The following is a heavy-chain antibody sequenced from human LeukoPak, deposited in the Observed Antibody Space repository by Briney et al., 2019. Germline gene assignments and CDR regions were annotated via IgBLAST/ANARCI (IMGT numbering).Heavy chain of an antibody. Sequence: PSETLSLTCTVSGGSISSYYWSWIRQPPGKGLEWIGYIYYSGSTNYNPSLKSRVTISVDTSKNQFSLKLSSVTAADTAVYYCASLGTLKTGTRDYWGQGTLVTVSS. CDR1: GGSISSYY. J-gene: IGHJ4*02. V-gene: IGHV4-59*12. D-gene: IGHD1-1*01. CDR3: ASLGTLKTGTRDY. CDR2: IYYSGST.